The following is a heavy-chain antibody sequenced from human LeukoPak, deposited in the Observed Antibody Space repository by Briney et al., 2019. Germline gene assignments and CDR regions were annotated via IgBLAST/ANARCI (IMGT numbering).Heavy chain of an antibody. CDR1: GFTFDDYA. J-gene: IGHJ6*03. CDR3: AKDIGYSSSSGYMDV. V-gene: IGHV3-9*03. D-gene: IGHD6-13*01. Sequence: PGGSLRLSCAASGFTFDDYALHWVRQAPGEGLEWVSGISWNSGSIGYADSVKGRFTISRDNAKNSLYLQMNSLRAEDMALYYCAKDIGYSSSSGYMDVWGKGTTVTVSS. CDR2: ISWNSGSI.